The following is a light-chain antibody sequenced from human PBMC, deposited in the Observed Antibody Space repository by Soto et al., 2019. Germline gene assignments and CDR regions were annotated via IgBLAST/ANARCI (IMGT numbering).Light chain of an antibody. V-gene: IGKV3-20*01. Sequence: EIVLTQSPGTLSLSPGERATLSSRASRFLSSSYVVWYQQKPGQAPRVLIYATSRRATGIPDRFIGSGSATEYTLTISRLELEDAAGYYSLQQGTFGQGTKLEIK. J-gene: IGKJ2*01. CDR1: RFLSSSY. CDR3: LQQGT. CDR2: ATS.